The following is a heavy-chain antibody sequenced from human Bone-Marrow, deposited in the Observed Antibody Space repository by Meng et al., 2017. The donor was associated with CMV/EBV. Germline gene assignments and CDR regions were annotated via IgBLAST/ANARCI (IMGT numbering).Heavy chain of an antibody. CDR3: AKDDITYDFWSGALPDY. CDR2: IRYDGSNK. J-gene: IGHJ4*02. Sequence: GGSLRLSCAASGFTFRSYGMHWVRQAPGKGLEWVAFIRYDGSNKYYADSVKGRFTISRDNSKNTLYLQMNSLRAEDTAVYYCAKDDITYDFWSGALPDYWGQGTLVTVSS. V-gene: IGHV3-30*02. D-gene: IGHD3-3*01. CDR1: GFTFRSYG.